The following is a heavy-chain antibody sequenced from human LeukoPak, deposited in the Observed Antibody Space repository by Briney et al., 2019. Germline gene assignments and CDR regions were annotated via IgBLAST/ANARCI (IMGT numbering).Heavy chain of an antibody. Sequence: GGSLRLSCAAFGFTFTNAWMSWVRQAPGKGLEWVGRIKSKTDGGTTDYAAPVKGRFTISRDDSKNTLYLQMNSLKTEDTAVYYCTTEFAVPAAFHPTLDAFDIWGQGTMVTVSS. D-gene: IGHD2-2*01. CDR3: TTEFAVPAAFHPTLDAFDI. CDR2: IKSKTDGGTT. V-gene: IGHV3-15*01. J-gene: IGHJ3*02. CDR1: GFTFTNAW.